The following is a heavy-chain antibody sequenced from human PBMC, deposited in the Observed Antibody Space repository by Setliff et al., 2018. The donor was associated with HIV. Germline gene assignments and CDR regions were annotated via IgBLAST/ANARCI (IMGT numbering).Heavy chain of an antibody. D-gene: IGHD3-10*01. Sequence: SETLSLTCTVSGGSISSDYWNWVRQPAGKGLEWIGRVYNSGSTNYNPSLKSRVTMSVDTSKNQFSLKLSSVTAADTAVYYCARSIGTVRGITEFDYWGQGTLVTVSS. CDR1: GGSISSDY. CDR2: VYNSGST. CDR3: ARSIGTVRGITEFDY. V-gene: IGHV4-4*07. J-gene: IGHJ4*02.